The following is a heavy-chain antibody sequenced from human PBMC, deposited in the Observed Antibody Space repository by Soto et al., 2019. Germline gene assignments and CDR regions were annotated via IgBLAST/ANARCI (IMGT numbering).Heavy chain of an antibody. J-gene: IGHJ3*02. D-gene: IGHD3-22*01. Sequence: PGESRKISCKGSGYSFTSYWSGWVRQMPGKGLEWMGIIYPGDSDTRYSPSFQGQVTISADKSISTAYLQWSSLKASDTAMYYCASLGYYDSSAQLRAFDIWGQGTMVTVSS. CDR1: GYSFTSYW. CDR3: ASLGYYDSSAQLRAFDI. V-gene: IGHV5-51*01. CDR2: IYPGDSDT.